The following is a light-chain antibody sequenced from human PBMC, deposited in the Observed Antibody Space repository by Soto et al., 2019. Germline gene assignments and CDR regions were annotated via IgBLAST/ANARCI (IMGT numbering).Light chain of an antibody. Sequence: EIVMTQSPATLSVSPGERATLSCRASQSISSDVAWYQQKPGQAPRLLIYGASTTATGIPARFSGSGSGTEFTLTISSLQSEDFAVYNCQQCGFSAPITFGQGTRLEI. J-gene: IGKJ5*01. CDR1: QSISSD. CDR2: GAS. CDR3: QQCGFSAPIT. V-gene: IGKV3-15*01.